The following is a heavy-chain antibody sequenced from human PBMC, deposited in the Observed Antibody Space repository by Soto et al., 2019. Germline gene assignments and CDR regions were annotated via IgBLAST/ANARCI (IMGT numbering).Heavy chain of an antibody. CDR2: INHLETT. V-gene: IGHV4-30-2*01. Sequence: PSETLSLTCTVSGASITYGGYSWSWIRQTPGKGLEWIGYINHLETTFYNPSFESRLTLSIDRTKNQFSLNLNSMSAADRAVYFCARGGGSDSFDYWGQGGLVTVSS. CDR3: ARGGGSDSFDY. CDR1: GASITYGGYS. D-gene: IGHD1-26*01. J-gene: IGHJ4*02.